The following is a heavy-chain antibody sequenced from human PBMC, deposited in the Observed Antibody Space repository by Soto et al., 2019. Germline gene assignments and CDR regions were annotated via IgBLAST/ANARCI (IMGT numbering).Heavy chain of an antibody. Sequence: GPSVKVSCKASGFTFGRYYMHWVRQAPGRGLEWMGVVDPSGGSTTYAQTFQGRLTMPRDTSTSTVYMQLTKLRSEDTALYFCARGRYKTLNILPLDYWGQGTLVTVSS. J-gene: IGHJ4*02. CDR2: VDPSGGST. CDR3: ARGRYKTLNILPLDY. D-gene: IGHD1-1*01. V-gene: IGHV1-46*01. CDR1: GFTFGRYY.